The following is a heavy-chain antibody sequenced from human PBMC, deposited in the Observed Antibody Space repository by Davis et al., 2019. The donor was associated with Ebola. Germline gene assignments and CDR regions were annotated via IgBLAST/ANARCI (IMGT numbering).Heavy chain of an antibody. CDR2: INTNTGNP. D-gene: IGHD3-22*01. J-gene: IGHJ6*02. CDR1: GYTFTSYD. V-gene: IGHV7-4-1*02. Sequence: ASVTVSCMASGYTFTSYDINWVRQAPGQGLEWMGWINTNTGNPTYAQGFTGRFVFSLDTSVSTAYLQISSLKAEDTAVYYCARVVRTYYLSMDVWGQGTTVTVSS. CDR3: ARVVRTYYLSMDV.